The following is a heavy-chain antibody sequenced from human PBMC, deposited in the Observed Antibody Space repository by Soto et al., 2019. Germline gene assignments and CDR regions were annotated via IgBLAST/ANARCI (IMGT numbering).Heavy chain of an antibody. J-gene: IGHJ4*02. CDR3: ARGTSHYNYVHVWY. CDR2: IKQDGRET. Sequence: EVQLVESGGGLVQPGVSLRLSCAASGFTFSSYWMSWVRQAPGKALECVANIKQDGRETYYVDSVKGRFTISRDNANSALYLQMDSLGAEDTAVYYCARGTSHYNYVHVWYWGQGTHVIVSS. D-gene: IGHD3-16*01. V-gene: IGHV3-7*03. CDR1: GFTFSSYW.